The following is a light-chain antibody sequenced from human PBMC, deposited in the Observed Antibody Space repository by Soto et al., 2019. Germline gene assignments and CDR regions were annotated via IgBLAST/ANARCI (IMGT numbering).Light chain of an antibody. CDR2: VTS. CDR1: QSVSSN. CDR3: QQYNKWPLS. V-gene: IGKV3-15*01. Sequence: EIVMTQSPATLSVSPGERATLSCRASQSVSSNLAWYQQKPAQAPRLLIYVTSTRATGIPAKFSGSGSGTDFTLTICTLQSEDFAVYYCQQYNKWPLSFGGGTEVEIK. J-gene: IGKJ4*01.